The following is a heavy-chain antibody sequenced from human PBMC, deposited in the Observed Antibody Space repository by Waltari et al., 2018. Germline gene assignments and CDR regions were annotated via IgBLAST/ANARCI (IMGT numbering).Heavy chain of an antibody. V-gene: IGHV1-8*03. J-gene: IGHJ3*02. CDR2: MSPNSCNT. D-gene: IGHD2-2*01. CDR1: GYTFTSYD. CDR3: AREASRVGAFDI. Sequence: QVQLVQSGAEVKKPGASVKVSCKASGYTFTSYDINWVRQATGQGLEWMGWMSPNSCNTGCARKLQGRVTITRNTSISTAYMELSSLISEDTAVYYCAREASRVGAFDIWGQGTMVTVSS.